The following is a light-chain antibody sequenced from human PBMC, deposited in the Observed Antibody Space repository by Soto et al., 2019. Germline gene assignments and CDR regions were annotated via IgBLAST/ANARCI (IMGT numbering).Light chain of an antibody. J-gene: IGKJ1*01. CDR3: QQYGSSPWA. Sequence: EIVLTQSPGTLSLSPGERATLSCRASQSVSSSYLAWYQQKPGQAPRLLIYGASSRATGIPDRFSGSESGSEVTLTINRLEPEDFAVYYCQQYGSSPWAFGQGTKVEIK. V-gene: IGKV3-20*01. CDR1: QSVSSSY. CDR2: GAS.